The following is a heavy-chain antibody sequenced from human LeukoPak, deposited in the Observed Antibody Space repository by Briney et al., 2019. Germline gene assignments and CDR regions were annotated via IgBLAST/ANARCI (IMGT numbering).Heavy chain of an antibody. J-gene: IGHJ6*03. Sequence: GGSLRLSCAASGFTFGSYAMHWVRQAPGKGLEWVAVISYDGSNKYYADSVKGRFTISRDNSKNTLYLQMNSLRAEDTAVYYCARSTSYNFWSGSYDYYYYMDVWGQGTTVTVSS. CDR1: GFTFGSYA. CDR2: ISYDGSNK. D-gene: IGHD3-3*01. CDR3: ARSTSYNFWSGSYDYYYYMDV. V-gene: IGHV3-30-3*01.